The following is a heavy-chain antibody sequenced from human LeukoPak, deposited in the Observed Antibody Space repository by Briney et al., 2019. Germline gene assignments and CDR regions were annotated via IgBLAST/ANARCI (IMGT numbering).Heavy chain of an antibody. D-gene: IGHD4-17*01. CDR1: GYSISSGYY. V-gene: IGHV4-38-2*01. J-gene: IGHJ4*02. CDR2: IYHSGST. CDR3: ASALTTVTRFDY. Sequence: SETLSLTCAVSGYSISSGYYWGWIRQPPGKGLEWVGSIYHSGSTYYNPSLKSRVTISVDTSKNQFSLKLSSVTAADTAVYYCASALTTVTRFDYWGQGTLVTVSS.